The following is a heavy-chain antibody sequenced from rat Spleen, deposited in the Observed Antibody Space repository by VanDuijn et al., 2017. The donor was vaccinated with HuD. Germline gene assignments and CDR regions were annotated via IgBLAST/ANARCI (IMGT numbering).Heavy chain of an antibody. CDR1: VYSITTNY. D-gene: IGHD5-1*01. CDR3: ARHSGTAKGVMDA. Sequence: EVQLQESGPGLVKPSQSLSLTCSVTVYSITTNYWDWIRKFPGNKMEWIGHISYSGSTSYNPSLKSRISITRDTSKNQFFLQLKSVITEDTATYYCARHSGTAKGVMDAWGQGASVTVSS. CDR2: ISYSGST. V-gene: IGHV3-1*01. J-gene: IGHJ4*01.